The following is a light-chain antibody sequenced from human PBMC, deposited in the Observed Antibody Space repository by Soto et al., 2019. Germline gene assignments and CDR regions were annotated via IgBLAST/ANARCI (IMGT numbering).Light chain of an antibody. V-gene: IGKV3-11*01. CDR2: QTS. J-gene: IGKJ1*01. CDR1: QYINTR. CDR3: HQRQSWPRT. Sequence: LTQTPSSLSSFPGDRVTLSCRASQYINTRLAWYQHRPGQAPRLLIYQTSIRAAGIPARFSASGSGTDVTLTISDVQPEDSALYDGHQRQSWPRTFGQGTKVDIK.